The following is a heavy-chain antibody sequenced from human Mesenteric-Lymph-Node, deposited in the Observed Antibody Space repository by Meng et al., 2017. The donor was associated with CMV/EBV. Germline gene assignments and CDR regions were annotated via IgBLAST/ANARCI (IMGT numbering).Heavy chain of an antibody. J-gene: IGHJ3*02. CDR2: IGGSGGDT. V-gene: IGHV3-23*01. Sequence: GESLKISCAASGFSFSSYAMSWVRQAPGKGLEWVSVIGGSGGDTFYADSVKGRFNVSRDDSENTLYLQMDTLRADDTGLYYCARDQFRWGSDAFDIWGQGTVVTVSS. D-gene: IGHD2-21*01. CDR1: GFSFSSYA. CDR3: ARDQFRWGSDAFDI.